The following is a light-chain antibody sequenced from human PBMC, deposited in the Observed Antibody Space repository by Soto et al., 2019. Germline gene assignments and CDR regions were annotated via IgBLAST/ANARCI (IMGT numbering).Light chain of an antibody. CDR3: QQYKSYPFT. V-gene: IGKV1-16*02. Sequence: DLQMTQSPSSLSASVGDRVTITCRASQGIGNSLAWFQQKPGKAPKSLISAASSLQSGVPSKFSGGGSGTEFTLSISSLQPEDVAIYYCQQYKSYPFTFGGGTKVEIK. CDR1: QGIGNS. J-gene: IGKJ4*01. CDR2: AAS.